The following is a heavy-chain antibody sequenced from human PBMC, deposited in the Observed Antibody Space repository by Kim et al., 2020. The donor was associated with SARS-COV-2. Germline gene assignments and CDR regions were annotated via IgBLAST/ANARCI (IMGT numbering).Heavy chain of an antibody. V-gene: IGHV3-33*08. CDR3: ARDQGGVAGPAEYFQH. D-gene: IGHD6-19*01. J-gene: IGHJ1*01. Sequence: GGSLRLSCAASGFTFSSYGMHWVRQAPGKGLEWVAVIWYDGSNKYYADSVKGRFTISRDNSKNTLYLQMNSLRAEDTAVYYCARDQGGVAGPAEYFQHWGQGTLVTVSS. CDR1: GFTFSSYG. CDR2: IWYDGSNK.